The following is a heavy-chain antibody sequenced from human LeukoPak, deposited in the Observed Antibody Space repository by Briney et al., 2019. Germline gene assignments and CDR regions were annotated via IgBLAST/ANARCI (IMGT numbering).Heavy chain of an antibody. Sequence: GGSLRLSCAASGFTFSSYSMNWVRQAPGKGLEWVSSISSSSSYIYYADSVKGRFTISRDNTKNSLYLQMNSLRAEDTAVYYCARAGYSSSSSYYYWGQGTLVTVSS. CDR1: GFTFSSYS. D-gene: IGHD6-6*01. CDR2: ISSSSSYI. CDR3: ARAGYSSSSSYYY. V-gene: IGHV3-21*01. J-gene: IGHJ4*02.